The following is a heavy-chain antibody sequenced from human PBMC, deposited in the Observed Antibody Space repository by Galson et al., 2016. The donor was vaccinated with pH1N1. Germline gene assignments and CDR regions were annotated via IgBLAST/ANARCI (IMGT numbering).Heavy chain of an antibody. CDR2: IDPGSGGT. Sequence: SVKVSCKASAYTFTFYYIHWVRQAPGQGLEWMGIIDPGSGGTNHKLMFQGRVTMTRDTSTSTVYMELSTLTSEDTAMYYCVGIKGGTLDLWGQGTKVTVSS. CDR3: VGIKGGTLDL. D-gene: IGHD3-16*01. V-gene: IGHV1-46*01. J-gene: IGHJ3*01. CDR1: AYTFTFYY.